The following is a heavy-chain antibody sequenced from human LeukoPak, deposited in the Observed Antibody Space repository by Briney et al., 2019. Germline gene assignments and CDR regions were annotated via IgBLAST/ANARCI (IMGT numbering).Heavy chain of an antibody. CDR3: AGGGTTTAFDI. CDR2: ISWNSGSI. Sequence: GGSLRLSCVASGFTFSSYAMHWVRQAPGKGLEWVSGISWNSGSIGYADSVKGRFTISRDNAKNSLYLQMNSLRAEDTAVYYCAGGGTTTAFDIWGQGTMVTVSS. D-gene: IGHD1-26*01. CDR1: GFTFSSYA. J-gene: IGHJ3*02. V-gene: IGHV3-9*01.